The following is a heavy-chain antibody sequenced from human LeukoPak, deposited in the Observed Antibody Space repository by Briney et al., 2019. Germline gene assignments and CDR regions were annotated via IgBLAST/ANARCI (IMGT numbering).Heavy chain of an antibody. CDR2: ISYDGSNK. Sequence: GGSLRLSCAASGFTFSSYAMHWVRQAPGKGLEWVAVISYDGSNKYYADSVKGRFTISRDNAKNSLYLQMNSLRAEDTAVYYCAREPYYDSSGYCLDYWGQGTLVTVSS. J-gene: IGHJ4*02. CDR1: GFTFSSYA. D-gene: IGHD3-22*01. CDR3: AREPYYDSSGYCLDY. V-gene: IGHV3-30*04.